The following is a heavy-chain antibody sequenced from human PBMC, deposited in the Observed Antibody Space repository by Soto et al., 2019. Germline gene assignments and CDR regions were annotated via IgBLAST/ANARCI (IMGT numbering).Heavy chain of an antibody. CDR2: INPNSGGT. CDR3: ARGSIVLVQAANTFAPPDGY. J-gene: IGHJ4*02. D-gene: IGHD2-2*01. Sequence: ASVKVSCKASGYTFTGYYMHWVRQAPGQGLEWMGWINPNSGGTNYAQKFQGWVTMTRDTSISTAYMELSRLRSDDTAVYYCARGSIVLVQAANTFAPPDGYWDQGTLVTVSS. CDR1: GYTFTGYY. V-gene: IGHV1-2*04.